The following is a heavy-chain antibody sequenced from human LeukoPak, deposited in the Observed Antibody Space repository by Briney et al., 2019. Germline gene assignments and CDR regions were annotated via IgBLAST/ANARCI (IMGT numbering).Heavy chain of an antibody. CDR2: INGDGSST. V-gene: IGHV3-74*01. J-gene: IGHJ4*02. Sequence: GGSLRLSCTASGFTFSSYWMHWVRQAPGKGLVWVSRINGDGSSTSYADSEKGRFTISRHNAKNTLYLQMNTLRAEDTAVYYCARGIGSGSYGRFDYWGQGTLVTVSS. CDR3: ARGIGSGSYGRFDY. CDR1: GFTFSSYW. D-gene: IGHD1-26*01.